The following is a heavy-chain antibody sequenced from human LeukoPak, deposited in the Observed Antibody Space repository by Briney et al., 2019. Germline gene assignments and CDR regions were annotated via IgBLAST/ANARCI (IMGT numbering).Heavy chain of an antibody. D-gene: IGHD6-19*01. J-gene: IGHJ5*02. CDR3: ARKGSPVAGKRNWFDP. V-gene: IGHV1-2*02. CDR1: GYTFTGYY. CDR2: INSNSGRT. Sequence: ASVKVSCKASGYTFTGYYMHWVRQAPGQGLEWMGWINSNSGRTEYAQKFQGRVTLTTDTATSTSYMELRSLTSDDTAVYYCARKGSPVAGKRNWFDPWGQGTLVIVSP.